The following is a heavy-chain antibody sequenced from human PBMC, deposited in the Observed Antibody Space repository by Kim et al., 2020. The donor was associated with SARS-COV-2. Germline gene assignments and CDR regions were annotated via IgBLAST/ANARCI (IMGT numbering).Heavy chain of an antibody. V-gene: IGHV3-30*04. D-gene: IGHD1-26*01. CDR3: ARPYSGSYLYWFDP. J-gene: IGHJ5*02. Sequence: GGSLRLSCAASGFTFSSYAMHWVRQAPGKGLEWVAVISYDGSNKYYADSLKGRFTISRDNSKNTLYLQMNSLRAEDTAVYYCARPYSGSYLYWFDPWGQGTLVTVSS. CDR1: GFTFSSYA. CDR2: ISYDGSNK.